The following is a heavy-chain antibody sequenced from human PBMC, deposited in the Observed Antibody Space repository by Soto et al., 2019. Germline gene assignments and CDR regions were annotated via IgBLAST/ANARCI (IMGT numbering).Heavy chain of an antibody. J-gene: IGHJ4*02. CDR2: IYYNGYT. V-gene: IGHV4-59*01. CDR3: AAGEASSRNLAPYYLDF. D-gene: IGHD6-13*01. Sequence: SETLSLTCTVSGDSIRSYYWSWIRQPPGKGLEWIGYIYYNGYTSYNPSLKSRVTISEDTSKNQFSLKLLSVTAADTAVYFCAAGEASSRNLAPYYLDFWGQGTLVTVSS. CDR1: GDSIRSYY.